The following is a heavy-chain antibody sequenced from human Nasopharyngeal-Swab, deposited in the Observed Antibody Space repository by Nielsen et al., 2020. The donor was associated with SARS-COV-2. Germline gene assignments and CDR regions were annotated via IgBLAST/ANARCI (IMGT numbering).Heavy chain of an antibody. Sequence: SETLSLTCAVYGGSFSGYQWSWIRQPPGKGLEWIGEINHSGSTNYTPSLKRRVTISVDTSKNKFSLKLSSVTAADTAVFYCARDYSAPHDVTPYATRYSYGMDVWGQGTTVTVSS. CDR1: GGSFSGYQ. J-gene: IGHJ6*02. CDR2: INHSGST. D-gene: IGHD4-23*01. V-gene: IGHV4-34*01. CDR3: ARDYSAPHDVTPYATRYSYGMDV.